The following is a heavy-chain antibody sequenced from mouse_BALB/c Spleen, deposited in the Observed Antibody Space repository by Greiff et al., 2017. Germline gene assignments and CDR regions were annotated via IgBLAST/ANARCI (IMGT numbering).Heavy chain of an antibody. CDR3: ARGGRDDRDYFDD. D-gene: IGHD2-14*01. CDR1: GFTFSDYY. Sequence: EVKLVESGGGLVKPGGSLKLSCAASGFTFSDYYMYWVRQTPEKRLEWVATISDGGSYTYYPDSVKGRFTISSDNAKNNLYLQMSSLKSEDTAMYYCARGGRDDRDYFDDWGQGTTLTVSS. V-gene: IGHV5-4*02. J-gene: IGHJ2*01. CDR2: ISDGGSYT.